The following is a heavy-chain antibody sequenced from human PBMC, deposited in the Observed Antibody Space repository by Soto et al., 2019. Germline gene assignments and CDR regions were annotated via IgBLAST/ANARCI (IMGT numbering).Heavy chain of an antibody. CDR1: GFTFSSYG. D-gene: IGHD2-8*01. Sequence: QVQLVESGGGVVQPGRSLRLSCAASGFTFSSYGMHWVRQAPGKGLEWVAVIAYDGDNKNYADSVKGRLTISRDNPKNPLYLHMNSLRADDTAVYYCAKDVGFCTNRICPHFQHLGQGTLVTVSS. CDR2: IAYDGDNK. J-gene: IGHJ1*01. CDR3: AKDVGFCTNRICPHFQH. V-gene: IGHV3-30*18.